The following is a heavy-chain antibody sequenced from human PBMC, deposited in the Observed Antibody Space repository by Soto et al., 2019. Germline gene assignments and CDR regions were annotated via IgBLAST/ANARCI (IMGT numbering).Heavy chain of an antibody. Sequence: ASVKVSCKASGYTFRSYGISWVRQAPGQGLEWVGWISAYNGDTHYSQKFQGRVTLTTDTSTNTGYMELRSLTSDDTAVYFCATEPIYYNDGSGYYPLGHWGQGTLVTVSS. CDR3: ATEPIYYNDGSGYYPLGH. V-gene: IGHV1-18*04. D-gene: IGHD3-22*01. J-gene: IGHJ4*02. CDR2: ISAYNGDT. CDR1: GYTFRSYG.